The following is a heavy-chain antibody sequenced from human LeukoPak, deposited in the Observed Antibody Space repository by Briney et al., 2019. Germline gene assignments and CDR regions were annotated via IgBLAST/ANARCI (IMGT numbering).Heavy chain of an antibody. J-gene: IGHJ4*02. CDR3: ARNGGNSDFDY. CDR1: GGSISSSSGNC. D-gene: IGHD4-23*01. V-gene: IGHV4-4*02. Sequence: SETLSLTCAVSGGSISSSSGNCWTWVRQPPGKGLEWIGEIYHSGSANYNPSLKSRVTMLLDKSKNQFSLKLSSVTAADTAVYYCARNGGNSDFDYWGQGTLVTVSS. CDR2: IYHSGSA.